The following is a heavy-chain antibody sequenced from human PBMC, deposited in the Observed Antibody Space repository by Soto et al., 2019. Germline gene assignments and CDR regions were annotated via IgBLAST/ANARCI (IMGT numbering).Heavy chain of an antibody. J-gene: IGHJ3*02. CDR1: GGSISSSSYY. Sequence: SETLSLTCTVSGGSISSSSYYWGWIRQPPGKGLEWIGNIYYSGSTYYNPSLKSRVTISVDTSKNQFSLKLSSVTAADTAVYYCARHLSAADAFDIWGQGTMVTVSS. V-gene: IGHV4-39*01. CDR3: ARHLSAADAFDI. D-gene: IGHD2-15*01. CDR2: IYYSGST.